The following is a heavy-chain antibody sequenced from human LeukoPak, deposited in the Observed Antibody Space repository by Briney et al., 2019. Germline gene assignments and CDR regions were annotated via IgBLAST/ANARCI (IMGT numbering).Heavy chain of an antibody. V-gene: IGHV4-34*01. Sequence: SETLSLTCAVYGGSFSGYYWSWIRQPPGKGLEWIGEINHSGSTNYNPSLKSRVTISVDTSKNQFSLKPSSVTAADTAVYYCARRAISSSWYRQGEYYFDYWGQGTLVTVSS. CDR2: INHSGST. CDR1: GGSFSGYY. CDR3: ARRAISSSWYRQGEYYFDY. D-gene: IGHD6-13*01. J-gene: IGHJ4*02.